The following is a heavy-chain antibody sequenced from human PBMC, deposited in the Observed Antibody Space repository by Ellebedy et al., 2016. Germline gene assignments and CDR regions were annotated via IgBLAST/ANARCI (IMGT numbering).Heavy chain of an antibody. CDR1: GFTFSSYA. CDR3: ARDRGANRPSDYYYYYGMDV. CDR2: ISYDGSNK. D-gene: IGHD1-26*01. V-gene: IGHV3-30-3*01. J-gene: IGHJ6*02. Sequence: GGSLRLSCAASGFTFSSYAMHWVRQAPGKGLEWVAVISYDGSNKYYADSVKGRFTISRDNSKNTLYLQMNSLRAEDTAVYYCARDRGANRPSDYYYYYGMDVWGQGITVTVSS.